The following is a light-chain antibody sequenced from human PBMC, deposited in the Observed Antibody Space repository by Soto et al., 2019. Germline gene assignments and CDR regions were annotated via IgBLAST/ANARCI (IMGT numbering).Light chain of an antibody. J-gene: IGKJ1*01. CDR3: QQYSTYPWT. CDR1: QCISTY. Sequence: DIQLTQSPSFLSASVGDRVTITCRASQCISTYLAWYQQKPGKAPNLLIYAASTLQSGVPSRFSGSGSGTDFTLTISSLQPDDFATYYCQQYSTYPWTFGQGTKVDI. V-gene: IGKV1-9*01. CDR2: AAS.